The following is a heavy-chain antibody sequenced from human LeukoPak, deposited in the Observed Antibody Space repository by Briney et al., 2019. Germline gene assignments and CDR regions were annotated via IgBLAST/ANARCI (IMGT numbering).Heavy chain of an antibody. CDR3: AKDVSWNWFDP. V-gene: IGHV3-30*18. CDR1: GFTFSTYA. Sequence: GRSLRLSCAASGFTFSTYAMHWARQAPGKGLEWVAVISYDGSNKYYADSVKGRFTISRDNSKNTMYLQMNTLRAEDTAVYYCAKDVSWNWFDPWGQGTLVTVSS. CDR2: ISYDGSNK. J-gene: IGHJ5*02.